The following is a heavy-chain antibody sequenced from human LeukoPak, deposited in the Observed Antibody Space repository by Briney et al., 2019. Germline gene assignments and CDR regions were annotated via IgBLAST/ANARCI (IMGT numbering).Heavy chain of an antibody. D-gene: IGHD3-22*01. J-gene: IGHJ4*02. CDR3: ARDGPYYDSSL. V-gene: IGHV4-59*01. Sequence: SETLSLTCNVSGDSIRGFYWGWIRQPPGKGLEWIGYIYYSGSTNYNPSLKSRVTISVDTSKNQFSLKLSSVTAADTAVYYCARDGPYYDSSLWGQGTLVTVSS. CDR2: IYYSGST. CDR1: GDSIRGFY.